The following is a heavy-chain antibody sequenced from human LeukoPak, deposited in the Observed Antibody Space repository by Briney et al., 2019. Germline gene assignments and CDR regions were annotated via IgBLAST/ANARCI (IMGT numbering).Heavy chain of an antibody. CDR2: ISYDGSNK. Sequence: GGSLRLSCAASGFTFSSYGMHWVRQAPGKGLEWVAVISYDGSNKYYADSVKGRFTISRDNSKNTLYLQMNSLRAEDTAVYYCASLGDTVESVDYWGQGTLVTVSS. V-gene: IGHV3-30*03. D-gene: IGHD5-18*01. CDR3: ASLGDTVESVDY. CDR1: GFTFSSYG. J-gene: IGHJ4*02.